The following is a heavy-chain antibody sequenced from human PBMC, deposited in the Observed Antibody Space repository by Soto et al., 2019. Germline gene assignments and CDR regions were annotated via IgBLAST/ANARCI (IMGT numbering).Heavy chain of an antibody. Sequence: GGSLRLSCAASGFTFSSFAMSWVRQAPGKGLEWVSGISGSGGGTYYADSVKGRFTISRDNSKNTLYPQMNSLTADDTAVYYCAKDGLVVVTAIFDYWGQGTLVTVSS. V-gene: IGHV3-23*01. CDR2: ISGSGGGT. D-gene: IGHD2-15*01. J-gene: IGHJ4*02. CDR3: AKDGLVVVTAIFDY. CDR1: GFTFSSFA.